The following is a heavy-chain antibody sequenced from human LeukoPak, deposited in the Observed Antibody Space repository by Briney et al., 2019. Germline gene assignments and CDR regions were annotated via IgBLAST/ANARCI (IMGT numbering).Heavy chain of an antibody. CDR3: AREGYCSGGSCYRTYYFDF. V-gene: IGHV4-30-2*06. D-gene: IGHD2-15*01. J-gene: IGHJ4*02. CDR2: MFHRGST. CDR1: GGSIRSGGYS. Sequence: TLSLTFAVTGGSIRSGGYSGSGIRQSPEKGLEGLGYMFHRGSTYYSPSLEGRVTISVDRSKNQFSLKLSSVTAADSAVYYCAREGYCSGGSCYRTYYFDFWGQGTLVTVSS.